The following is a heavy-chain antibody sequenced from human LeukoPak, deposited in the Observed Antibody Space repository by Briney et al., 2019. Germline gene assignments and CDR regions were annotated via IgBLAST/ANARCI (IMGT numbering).Heavy chain of an antibody. CDR3: ARDLGPYEFDY. V-gene: IGHV4-30-4*01. D-gene: IGHD3-22*01. J-gene: IGHJ4*02. CDR1: GGSISSGDYY. CDR2: IYYSGST. Sequence: SQTLSLTFTVSGGSISSGDYYWSWIRQPPGKGLEWIGYIYYSGSTYYNPSLKSRVTISVDTSKNQFSLKLSSVTAADTAVYHCARDLGPYEFDYWGQGTLVTVSS.